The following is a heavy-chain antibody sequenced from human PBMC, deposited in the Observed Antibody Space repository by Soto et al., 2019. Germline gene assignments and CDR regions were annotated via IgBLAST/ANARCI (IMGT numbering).Heavy chain of an antibody. CDR1: GFTFSSHW. CDR3: AKSEGYSFDI. D-gene: IGHD6-13*01. Sequence: EVQLVESGGGLVHPGGSLGLSCAASGFTFSSHWMSWVRQAPGKGLEWVANIRQDGREEQYMDSVKGRFTLFSDNAKNSLYLQMNGLRVEDTAVYYCAKSEGYSFDIRGQGTMVTVSS. J-gene: IGHJ3*02. CDR2: IRQDGREE. V-gene: IGHV3-7*01.